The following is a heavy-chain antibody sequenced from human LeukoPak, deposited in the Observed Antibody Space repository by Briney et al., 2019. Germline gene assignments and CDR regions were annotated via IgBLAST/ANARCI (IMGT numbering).Heavy chain of an antibody. CDR1: GGTFSSYA. D-gene: IGHD3-10*01. J-gene: IGHJ5*02. CDR2: IIPIFGTA. CDR3: ASRFSGWFDP. V-gene: IGHV1-69*05. Sequence: ASVKVSCKASGGTFSSYAISWVRQAPGQGLEWMGGIIPIFGTANCAQKFQGRVTITTDESTSTAYMELSSLRSEDTVVYYCASRFSGWFDPWGQGTLVTVPS.